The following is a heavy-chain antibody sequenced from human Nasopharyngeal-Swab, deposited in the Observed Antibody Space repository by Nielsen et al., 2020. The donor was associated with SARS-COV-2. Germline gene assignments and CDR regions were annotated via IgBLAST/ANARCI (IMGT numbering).Heavy chain of an antibody. CDR2: IKQDGSEK. Sequence: GESLKISCAASGFTFSSYWMSWVRQAPGKGLEWVANIKQDGSEKYYVDSVKGRFTISRDNAKNSLYLQMNSLRAEDTAVYYCAALPGYSGYEEIDPWGQGTLVTVSS. CDR1: GFTFSSYW. J-gene: IGHJ5*02. V-gene: IGHV3-7*01. CDR3: AALPGYSGYEEIDP. D-gene: IGHD5-12*01.